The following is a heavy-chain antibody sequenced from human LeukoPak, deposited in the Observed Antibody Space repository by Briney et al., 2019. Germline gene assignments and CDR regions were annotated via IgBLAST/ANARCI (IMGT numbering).Heavy chain of an antibody. CDR3: ALVVDYSGSGTYVVDY. D-gene: IGHD3-10*01. Sequence: TSETLSLTCAVYGGSFSGYYWSWIRQPPGKGLEWIGEINHSGSTNYNPSLKSRVTISVDTSKNQFSLKLSSVTAADTAVYYCALVVDYSGSGTYVVDYWGQGTLVTVSS. J-gene: IGHJ4*02. V-gene: IGHV4-34*01. CDR1: GGSFSGYY. CDR2: INHSGST.